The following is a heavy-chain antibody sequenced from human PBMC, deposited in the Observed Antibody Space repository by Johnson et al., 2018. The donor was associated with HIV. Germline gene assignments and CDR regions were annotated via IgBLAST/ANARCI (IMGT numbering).Heavy chain of an antibody. CDR1: GFTFDDYG. J-gene: IGHJ3*02. D-gene: IGHD6-13*01. Sequence: EVQLVESGGGVVRPGGSLRLSCAASGFTFDDYGMSWVRQAPGKGLEWVSVIYSGGSTYYTDSVKGRFTISRDNSKNTVYLQMNSLRVEDTAIYYCAKGFRIAAAGGDDGFDIWGQWTMVTVSS. CDR3: AKGFRIAAAGGDDGFDI. V-gene: IGHV3-23*03. CDR2: IYSGGST.